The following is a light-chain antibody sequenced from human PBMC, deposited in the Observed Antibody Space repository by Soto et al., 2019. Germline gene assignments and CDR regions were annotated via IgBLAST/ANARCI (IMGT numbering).Light chain of an antibody. CDR3: QQYGGSPTWT. CDR2: GAS. CDR1: QSVNSN. J-gene: IGKJ1*01. V-gene: IGKV3-15*01. Sequence: EIVMSQSPATLSVSPGERATLSCRASQSVNSNLAWYQQKPGQAPRLLIYGASTRATGIPARFSGSGSGTEFTITISSLQSEDFAVYHCQQYGGSPTWTFGQGTKVE.